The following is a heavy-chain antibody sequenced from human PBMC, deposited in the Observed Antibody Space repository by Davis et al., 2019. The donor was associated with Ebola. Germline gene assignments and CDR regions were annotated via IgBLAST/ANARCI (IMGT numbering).Heavy chain of an antibody. CDR2: ISGSGATT. V-gene: IGHV3-23*01. D-gene: IGHD2/OR15-2a*01. CDR3: AKGGARYFYHAYGMDV. Sequence: GGSLRLSCAASGFTFSSYWMSWVRQAPGKGLEWVSAISGSGATTYYADSVKGRFTISRDNSKNTLYMQMNSLRSDDTALYYCAKGGARYFYHAYGMDVWGQGTTVTVSS. CDR1: GFTFSSYW. J-gene: IGHJ6*02.